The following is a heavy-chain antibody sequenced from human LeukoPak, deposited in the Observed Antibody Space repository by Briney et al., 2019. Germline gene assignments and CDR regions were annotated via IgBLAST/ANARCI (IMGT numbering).Heavy chain of an antibody. CDR1: GGSINRSSRYY. CDR3: ASPNYYDSSGFGY. CDR2: IYHSGST. D-gene: IGHD3-22*01. Sequence: SETLSLTCTVSGGSINRSSRYYWGWIRQPPGKGLEWIGSIYHSGSTYYNPSLKSRVTISVDTSKNQFSLRLSSVTAADTAVYYCASPNYYDSSGFGYWGQGTLVTVSS. J-gene: IGHJ4*02. V-gene: IGHV4-39*07.